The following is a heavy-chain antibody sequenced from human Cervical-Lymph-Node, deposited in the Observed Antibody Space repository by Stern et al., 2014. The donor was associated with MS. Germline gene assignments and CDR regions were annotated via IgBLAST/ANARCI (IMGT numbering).Heavy chain of an antibody. J-gene: IGHJ4*02. Sequence: VQLVQPGAEVKKPGESLKISCKGSGYSFTSYWIGWVRQMPGKGLEWMGVILPGDADNRYSPSLQGQVTISAEKSISTAYLQWSSLKASDTAMYYCARRSRGYSYGYFDYWGQGTLVTVSS. CDR1: GYSFTSYW. CDR3: ARRSRGYSYGYFDY. CDR2: ILPGDADN. D-gene: IGHD5-18*01. V-gene: IGHV5-51*01.